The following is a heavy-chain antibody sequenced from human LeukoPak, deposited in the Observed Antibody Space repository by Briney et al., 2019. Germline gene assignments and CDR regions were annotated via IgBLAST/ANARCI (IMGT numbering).Heavy chain of an antibody. CDR1: GYTFTNHA. V-gene: IGHV1-3*01. Sequence: ASVKVSCKASGYTFTNHAMYWVRRAPGQRLEWMGWINAGNGNTKYSQKFQGRVTITRDTSASTVYMELSSLRSEDTAVYYCARGKSPYGAVNGAFDIWGQGTMVTVSS. D-gene: IGHD6-19*01. CDR3: ARGKSPYGAVNGAFDI. CDR2: INAGNGNT. J-gene: IGHJ3*02.